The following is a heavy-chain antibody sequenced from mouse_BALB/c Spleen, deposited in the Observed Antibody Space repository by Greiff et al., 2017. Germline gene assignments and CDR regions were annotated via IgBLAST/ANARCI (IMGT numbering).Heavy chain of an antibody. V-gene: IGHV5-6*01. J-gene: IGHJ2*01. D-gene: IGHD2-14*01. CDR2: ISSGGSYT. CDR1: GFTFSSYG. Sequence: EVQLVESGGDLVKPGGSLKLSCAASGFTFSSYGMSWVRQTPDKRLEWVATISSGGSYTYYPDSVKGRFTISRDNAKNTLYLQMSSLKSEDTAMYYCARQVRRGGIDYWGQGTTLTVSS. CDR3: ARQVRRGGIDY.